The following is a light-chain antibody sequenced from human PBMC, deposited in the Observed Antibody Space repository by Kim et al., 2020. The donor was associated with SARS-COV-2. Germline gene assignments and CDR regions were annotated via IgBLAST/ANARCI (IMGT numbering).Light chain of an antibody. Sequence: GQSITLSCSGTSSDVGGYNFVSWYKQDPGKAPKLMIFDVSDRPSGVSNRFSGSKSGNTASLTISGLQAEDEADYFCSSYTSSGTLLFGGGTQLTVL. V-gene: IGLV2-14*03. CDR3: SSYTSSGTLL. CDR1: SSDVGGYNF. J-gene: IGLJ2*01. CDR2: DVS.